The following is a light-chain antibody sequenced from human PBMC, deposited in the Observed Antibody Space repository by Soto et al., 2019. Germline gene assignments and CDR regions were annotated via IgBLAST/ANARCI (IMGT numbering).Light chain of an antibody. CDR2: GAS. J-gene: IGKJ4*01. CDR3: QQYGSSPLT. Sequence: ESVLTLSPGPLYIFAGESATLSCRASQIGSSSYLAWYQQKPGQAPRLLIYGASSRATGIPDRFSGSGSGTDFTLTISSLQPEDFAVYYCQQYGSSPLTFGGGTKVDIK. V-gene: IGKV3-20*01. CDR1: QIGSSSY.